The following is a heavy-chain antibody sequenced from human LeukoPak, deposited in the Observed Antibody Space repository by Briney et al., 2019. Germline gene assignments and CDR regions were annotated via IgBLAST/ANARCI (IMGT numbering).Heavy chain of an antibody. Sequence: PGGSLRLSCAASGFTFSGYAMSWVRQAPGKGLEWVSAVCGSGGSTYYADSVKGRFTISRDNSKNMLYLQMNSLRGEDTAVYYCAKGSGGSCFSPLDYGGRRTLVPVSS. CDR3: AKGSGGSCFSPLDY. V-gene: IGHV3-23*01. J-gene: IGHJ4*02. CDR1: GFTFSGYA. CDR2: VCGSGGST. D-gene: IGHD2-15*01.